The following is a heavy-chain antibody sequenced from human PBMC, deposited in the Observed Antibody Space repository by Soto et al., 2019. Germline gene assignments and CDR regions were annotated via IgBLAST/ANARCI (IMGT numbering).Heavy chain of an antibody. J-gene: IGHJ4*02. V-gene: IGHV4-59*08. Sequence: SETQSLTCTVSGGYIRSYDWSWIRQPPGKGLEWIGYIYYSGSTNYNPSLKSRVTISVDTSKNQFSLKLSSVTAADTAVYYCASHGRMYYYGSGSYVDYWGQGTLVTVSS. CDR1: GGYIRSYD. CDR2: IYYSGST. CDR3: ASHGRMYYYGSGSYVDY. D-gene: IGHD3-10*01.